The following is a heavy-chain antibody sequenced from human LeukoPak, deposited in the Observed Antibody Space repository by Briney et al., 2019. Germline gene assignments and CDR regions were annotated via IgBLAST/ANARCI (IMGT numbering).Heavy chain of an antibody. CDR1: GYTFTSHD. CDR2: MNPNSGNT. CDR3: ARGEYEIGYCSSTSCYSAIFDY. Sequence: ASVKVSCKASGYTFTSHDINWVRQATGQGLEWMGWMNPNSGNTGYAQKFQGRVTMTRNTSISTAYMELSSLRSEDTAVYYCARGEYEIGYCSSTSCYSAIFDYWGQGTLVTVSS. D-gene: IGHD2-2*02. V-gene: IGHV1-8*01. J-gene: IGHJ4*02.